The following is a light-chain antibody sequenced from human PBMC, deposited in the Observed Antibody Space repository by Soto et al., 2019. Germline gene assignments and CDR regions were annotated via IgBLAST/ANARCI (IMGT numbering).Light chain of an antibody. J-gene: IGKJ2*01. CDR1: QGISSH. Sequence: DIQLTQSPSFLSASVGDRVTITCRASQGISSHLAWYQQIPGKVPKLLIYAASTLQSGVPSRFSGSGSGTEFTLAISSLQPEDFATYYCQQVNGYPHTFGQGTKLEIK. CDR2: AAS. V-gene: IGKV1-9*01. CDR3: QQVNGYPHT.